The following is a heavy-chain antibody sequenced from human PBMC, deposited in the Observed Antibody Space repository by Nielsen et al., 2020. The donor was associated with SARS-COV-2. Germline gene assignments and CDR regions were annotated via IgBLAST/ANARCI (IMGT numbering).Heavy chain of an antibody. Sequence: GESLKISCAASGFTFSDYYMSWIRQAPGKGLEWVSYISSSAYTNYVASVKGRFTISRDNAKNSLYLQMNSLRAEDTAVYYCAREGRKLPLDYWGQGTLVTVSS. J-gene: IGHJ4*02. CDR3: AREGRKLPLDY. V-gene: IGHV3-11*05. CDR2: ISSSAYT. CDR1: GFTFSDYY. D-gene: IGHD5-24*01.